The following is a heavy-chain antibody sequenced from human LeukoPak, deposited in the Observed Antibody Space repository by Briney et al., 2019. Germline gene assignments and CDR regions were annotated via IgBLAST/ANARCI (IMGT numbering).Heavy chain of an antibody. D-gene: IGHD4-17*01. Sequence: GGSLRLSCAASGFTFSSYAMSWVRQAPGKGLDWVSAISGSGGSTYYADSVKGRFTISRDNSKNTLYLQMNSLRAEDTAVYYCAKMGHDYGDFDYWGQGTLVTVSS. J-gene: IGHJ4*02. CDR2: ISGSGGST. CDR1: GFTFSSYA. V-gene: IGHV3-23*01. CDR3: AKMGHDYGDFDY.